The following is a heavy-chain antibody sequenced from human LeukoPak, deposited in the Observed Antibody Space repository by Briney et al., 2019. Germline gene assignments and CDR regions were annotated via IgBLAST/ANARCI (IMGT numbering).Heavy chain of an antibody. CDR3: ARDDY. J-gene: IGHJ4*02. CDR2: INHSGST. CDR1: GGSFSGYD. V-gene: IGHV4-34*01. Sequence: SETLSLTCAVYGGSFSGYDWSWIRQPPGKGLEWIGEINHSGSTNYNPSLKSRVTISVDTCKNQFSLKLSSVTAADTAVYFCARDDYWGQGTLVTVSS.